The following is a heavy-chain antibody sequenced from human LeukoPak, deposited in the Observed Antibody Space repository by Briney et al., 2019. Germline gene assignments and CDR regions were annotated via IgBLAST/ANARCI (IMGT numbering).Heavy chain of an antibody. V-gene: IGHV4-39*01. J-gene: IGHJ4*02. D-gene: IGHD4-17*01. CDR1: GGSISSSSYY. CDR3: ARTGGGSGDYRPPLCDY. CDR2: INYSGRT. Sequence: SETLSLTCTVSGGSISSSSYYWGWIRQPPGKGLEWIGNINYSGRTYYNPSLKSRVTISVDTSKNQFSPKLSSVTAADTAVYYCARTGGGSGDYRPPLCDYWGQGTLVTVSS.